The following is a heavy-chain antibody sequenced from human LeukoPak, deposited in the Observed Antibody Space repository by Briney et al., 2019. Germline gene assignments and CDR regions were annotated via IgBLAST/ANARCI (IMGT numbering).Heavy chain of an antibody. J-gene: IGHJ4*02. CDR3: ARDRLRATTSTLAY. CDR1: GFTFSSYA. Sequence: GGSLRLSRAATGFTFSSYALHWVRQAPGKGLPWVAVISYDGSNKYYADSVKGRFSISRDNSKNTLYVQMNSLRAEDTGVYYCARDRLRATTSTLAYWGQGTLVTVSS. D-gene: IGHD4-17*01. V-gene: IGHV3-30*04. CDR2: ISYDGSNK.